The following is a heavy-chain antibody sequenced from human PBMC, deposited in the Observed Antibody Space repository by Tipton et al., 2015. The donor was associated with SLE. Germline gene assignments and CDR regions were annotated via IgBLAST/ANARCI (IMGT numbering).Heavy chain of an antibody. CDR2: INYSGRT. CDR3: ARKGIFWSGGDY. V-gene: IGHV4-39*01. J-gene: IGHJ4*02. Sequence: TLSLTCTVSGGSISSSSSSYNWAWIRQPPGKGLEWIGSINYSGRTYYSPSLKSRVTISVDTSKNQFSLKLSSVTAADTAVYYCARKGIFWSGGDYWGQGTLVSVSS. D-gene: IGHD3-3*01. CDR1: GGSISSSSSSYN.